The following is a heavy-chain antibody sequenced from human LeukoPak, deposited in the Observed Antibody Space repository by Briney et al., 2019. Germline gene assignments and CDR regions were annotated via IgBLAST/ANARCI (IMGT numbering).Heavy chain of an antibody. J-gene: IGHJ4*02. D-gene: IGHD3-22*01. V-gene: IGHV3-66*01. CDR3: ARVRNYYDSSGYYDY. Sequence: GGSLRLSCAASGFTVSSNYMNWVRQAPGKGLEWVSLIYAGGSTYFADSVKGRFTTSRDNSKNTLYLQMNSLRAEDTAVYYCARVRNYYDSSGYYDYWGQGTLVTVSS. CDR2: IYAGGST. CDR1: GFTVSSNY.